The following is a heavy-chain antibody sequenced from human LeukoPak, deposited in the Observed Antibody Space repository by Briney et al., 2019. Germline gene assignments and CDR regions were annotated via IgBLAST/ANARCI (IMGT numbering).Heavy chain of an antibody. CDR1: GFTFDDYG. V-gene: IGHV3-20*04. CDR3: ATVFKGSSLQDY. Sequence: GGSLRLSCAASGFTFDDYGMSWVRQAPGKGLEWVSGINWNGGSTGYADSVKGRFTISRDNAKNTLYLQMNSLRVEDTAVYYCATVFKGSSLQDYWGRGTLVTVSS. CDR2: INWNGGST. J-gene: IGHJ4*02. D-gene: IGHD1-26*01.